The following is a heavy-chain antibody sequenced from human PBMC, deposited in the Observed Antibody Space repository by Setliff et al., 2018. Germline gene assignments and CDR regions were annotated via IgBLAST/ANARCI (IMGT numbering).Heavy chain of an antibody. D-gene: IGHD6-6*01. CDR1: GGTFSDYY. CDR2: INHRGST. CDR3: ARGRNIAARLLDS. Sequence: SETLSLTCAAYGGTFSDYYWTWIRQPPGKGLEWIGEINHRGSTNYNPSLKSRATISIDTSRDQFSLKLISMSAADTAVYFCARGRNIAARLLDSWGQGALVTVSS. J-gene: IGHJ4*02. V-gene: IGHV4-34*01.